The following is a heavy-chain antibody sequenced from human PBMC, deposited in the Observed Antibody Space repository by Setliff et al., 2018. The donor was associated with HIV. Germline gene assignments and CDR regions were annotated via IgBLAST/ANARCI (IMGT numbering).Heavy chain of an antibody. Sequence: PSETLSLTCAVYGGSFSGYYWSWIRQSPGKGLEWIGEIYHSGSTNYNPSLKSRVTILGDTSKNQFSLKLSSVTAADTAVYYCARRRGYCSGGECPGKSFDIWGQGTMVTVSS. CDR3: ARRRGYCSGGECPGKSFDI. CDR2: IYHSGST. V-gene: IGHV4-34*01. D-gene: IGHD2-15*01. CDR1: GGSFSGYY. J-gene: IGHJ3*02.